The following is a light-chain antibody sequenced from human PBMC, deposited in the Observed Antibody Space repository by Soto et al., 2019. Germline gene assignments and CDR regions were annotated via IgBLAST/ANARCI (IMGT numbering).Light chain of an antibody. CDR3: QQYGSSPRT. CDR2: DAS. CDR1: QSVSSSY. Sequence: EMVLTQSPGTLSLSPGERATLSCRASQSVSSSYLAWDQQKSGQAPRLLIYDASSRATGIPDRFSGSGSGTDFTVTISRLGPEDFAVYYCQQYGSSPRTFGQGTKVEIK. J-gene: IGKJ1*01. V-gene: IGKV3-20*01.